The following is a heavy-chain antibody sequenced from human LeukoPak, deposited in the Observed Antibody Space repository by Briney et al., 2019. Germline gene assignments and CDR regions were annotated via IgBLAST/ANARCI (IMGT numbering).Heavy chain of an antibody. J-gene: IGHJ4*02. D-gene: IGHD3-22*01. CDR2: INPNSGGT. V-gene: IGHV1-2*02. CDR3: ARSGYDSRGYYVCDY. CDR1: GYTFTGYY. Sequence: GASVKVSCKASGYTFTGYYMHWVRQAPGQGLEWMGWINPNSGGTNYAQKFQGRVTMTRDTSISTAYMELSRLRSDDTAVYYCARSGYDSRGYYVCDYWGQGTLVTVSS.